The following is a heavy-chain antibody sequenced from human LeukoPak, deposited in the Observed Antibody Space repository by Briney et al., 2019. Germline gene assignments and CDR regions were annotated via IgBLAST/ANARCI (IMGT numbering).Heavy chain of an antibody. Sequence: GGSLRLSCAASGFTFSSYAMSWGREAPGKGVEGVSAISGSGGSTYYADSGKGRFTISRDNSKNTLYLQMNSLRAQDTAVYYCAKKSTSYGSGSYTYFDYWGQGTLVTVSS. V-gene: IGHV3-23*01. CDR1: GFTFSSYA. CDR2: ISGSGGST. CDR3: AKKSTSYGSGSYTYFDY. J-gene: IGHJ4*02. D-gene: IGHD3-10*01.